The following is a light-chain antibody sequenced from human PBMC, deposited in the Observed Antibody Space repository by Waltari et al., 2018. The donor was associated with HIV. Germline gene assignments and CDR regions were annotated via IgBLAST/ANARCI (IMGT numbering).Light chain of an antibody. Sequence: IQLTQSTSSLAASVGERLTITCQANQDINNNLNWYQQKPGKSPKLLISDASILEAGVLPRFSGSGSGTEFTLTISSLEPEDIATYYCQHDKNLPLTFGQGTRLEIK. J-gene: IGKJ5*01. CDR2: DAS. CDR1: QDINNN. V-gene: IGKV1-33*01. CDR3: QHDKNLPLT.